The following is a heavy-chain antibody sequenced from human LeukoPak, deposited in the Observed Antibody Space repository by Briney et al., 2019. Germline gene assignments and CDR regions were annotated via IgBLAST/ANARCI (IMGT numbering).Heavy chain of an antibody. CDR1: GYIFTSYP. Sequence: GGSVKVSCKASGYIFTSYPIHWVRQAPGQRLEWMGWINTGNGNTKYSQKFEGRVTVTRDTSATAAYMELSSLRSEDTAVYYCARDRAMADYWGQGTLVTVSS. V-gene: IGHV1-3*04. CDR3: ARDRAMADY. CDR2: INTGNGNT. D-gene: IGHD5-18*01. J-gene: IGHJ4*02.